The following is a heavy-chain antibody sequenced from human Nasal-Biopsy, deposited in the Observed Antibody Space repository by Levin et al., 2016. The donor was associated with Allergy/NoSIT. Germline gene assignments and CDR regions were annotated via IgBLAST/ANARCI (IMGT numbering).Heavy chain of an antibody. CDR1: GFAFSSYE. V-gene: IGHV3-48*03. CDR3: ARDAAVLTGWVTGRGFDI. CDR2: INTGGSSK. J-gene: IGHJ3*02. D-gene: IGHD3-9*01. Sequence: GESLKISCAASGFAFSSYEMNWVRQAPGRGLEWVSHINTGGSSKFYADSVKGRFTTSRDNAKNSLYLQMSSLRAEDTAVYYCARDAAVLTGWVTGRGFDIWGQGTMVTVSS.